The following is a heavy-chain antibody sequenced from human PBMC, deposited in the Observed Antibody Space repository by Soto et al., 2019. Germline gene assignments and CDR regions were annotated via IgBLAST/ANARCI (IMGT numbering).Heavy chain of an antibody. CDR3: AKDRDDFWSGYYTARDAFDI. CDR1: GFTFSSYA. J-gene: IGHJ3*02. Sequence: GSLRLSCAASGFTFSSYAMSWVRQAPGKGLEWVSAISGSGGSTYYADSVKGRFTISRDNSKNTLYLQMNSLRAEDTAVYYCAKDRDDFWSGYYTARDAFDIWGQGTMVTVSS. V-gene: IGHV3-23*01. CDR2: ISGSGGST. D-gene: IGHD3-3*01.